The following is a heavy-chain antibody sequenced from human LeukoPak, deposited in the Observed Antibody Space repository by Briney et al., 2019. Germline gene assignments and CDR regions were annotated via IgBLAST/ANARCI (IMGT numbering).Heavy chain of an antibody. Sequence: PSETLSLTCAVYGGSFSGYYWSWIRQPPGKGLEWIGEINHSGSTNYNPSLKSRVTISVDTSKNQFSLKLSSVTAADTAVYYCARDIVVVPAASSDRGHYYYYGMDVWGQGTTVTVSS. D-gene: IGHD2-2*01. CDR1: GGSFSGYY. CDR2: INHSGST. CDR3: ARDIVVVPAASSDRGHYYYYGMDV. V-gene: IGHV4-34*01. J-gene: IGHJ6*02.